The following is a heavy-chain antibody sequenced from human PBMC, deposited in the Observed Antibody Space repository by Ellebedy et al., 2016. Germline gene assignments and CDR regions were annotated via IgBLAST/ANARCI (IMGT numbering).Heavy chain of an antibody. CDR3: ATLTIPGGSDS. Sequence: SETLSLTXTVSGDSINSGASYWTWIRQPAGKGLEWIGRIYNIGNTIYNPSLKSRVTMSLDTSKNHFSLELSSVTAADTAVYYCATLTIPGGSDSWGQGALVTVSS. CDR1: GDSINSGASY. D-gene: IGHD3-16*01. V-gene: IGHV4-61*02. J-gene: IGHJ4*02. CDR2: IYNIGNT.